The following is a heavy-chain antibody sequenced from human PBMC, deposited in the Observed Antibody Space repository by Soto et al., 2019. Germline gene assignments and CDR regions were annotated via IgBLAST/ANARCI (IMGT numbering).Heavy chain of an antibody. V-gene: IGHV3-30*18. J-gene: IGHJ4*02. D-gene: IGHD3-22*01. CDR2: ISYDGSNK. CDR1: GFTFSSYG. Sequence: QVQLVESGGGVVQPGRSLRLSCAASGFTFSSYGMHWVRQAPGKGLEWVAVISYDGSNKYYADSVKGRFTISRDNSKNKLYLQMNSLRAEDTAVYYCAKGIIMIGVVTGFDYWGQGTLVTVSS. CDR3: AKGIIMIGVVTGFDY.